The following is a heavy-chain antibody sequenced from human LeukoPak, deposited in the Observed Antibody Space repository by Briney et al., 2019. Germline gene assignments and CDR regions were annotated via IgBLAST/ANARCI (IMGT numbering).Heavy chain of an antibody. CDR1: GGSISSGDYY. Sequence: SETLSLTCTVSGGSISSGDYYWSWIRQPPGKGLEWIGYIYYSGSTYYNPSLKSRVTISVDASKNQFSLLSFVTVADTAVYYCARGGSQYGDFDSWGQGTLVTVSS. J-gene: IGHJ4*02. CDR2: IYYSGST. D-gene: IGHD4-17*01. CDR3: ARGGSQYGDFDS. V-gene: IGHV4-30-4*08.